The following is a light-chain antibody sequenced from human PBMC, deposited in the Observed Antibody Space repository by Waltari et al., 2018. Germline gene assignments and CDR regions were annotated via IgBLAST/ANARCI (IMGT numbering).Light chain of an antibody. CDR3: QVWDGTTDHPYVV. V-gene: IGLV3-21*02. J-gene: IGLJ2*01. Sequence: SYVLTQPPSVSVAPGQTAMITCGGSTMGNRGVKWYQQKPGQAPLLVSYDESDRPPGIPDRFSGSKSGTTATLTIGGVEAGDEAEYYCQVWDGTTDHPYVVFGGGTKLTVL. CDR2: DES. CDR1: TMGNRG.